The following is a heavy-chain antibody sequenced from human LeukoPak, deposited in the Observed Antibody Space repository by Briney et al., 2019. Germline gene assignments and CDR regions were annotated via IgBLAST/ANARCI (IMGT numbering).Heavy chain of an antibody. CDR2: ISGSGGST. J-gene: IGHJ4*02. V-gene: IGHV3-23*01. CDR1: GFTFSSYA. CDR3: AKNRGMGAALEPLDY. D-gene: IGHD2-15*01. Sequence: SGGSLRLSCAASGFTFSSYAMSWVRQAPGKGLEWVSAISGSGGSTYYADSVKGRFTISRDNSKNTLYLQMNSLRAEDTAIFYCAKNRGMGAALEPLDYWGQGTLVTVSS.